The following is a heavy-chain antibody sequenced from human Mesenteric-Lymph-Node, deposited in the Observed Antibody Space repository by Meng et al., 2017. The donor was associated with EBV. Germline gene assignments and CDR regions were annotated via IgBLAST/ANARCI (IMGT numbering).Heavy chain of an antibody. Sequence: QITLKESGPTPVKPAXTLTLTXPISGFSLTTDGVGVGWIRQAPGKALEWLALIYWDDDDRYSPSLKNRLTLTKVTSKNQVVLTLTNVDPVDTATYYCAHKRITMFQGALDVWGPGTLVTVSS. J-gene: IGHJ4*02. V-gene: IGHV2-5*02. CDR3: AHKRITMFQGALDV. D-gene: IGHD3-10*01. CDR2: IYWDDDD. CDR1: GFSLTTDGVG.